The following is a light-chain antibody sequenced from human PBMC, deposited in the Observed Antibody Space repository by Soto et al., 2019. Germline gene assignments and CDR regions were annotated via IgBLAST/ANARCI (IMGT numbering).Light chain of an antibody. J-gene: IGKJ4*01. V-gene: IGKV1-39*01. Sequence: DMEMTQSPLSLSASVGDRVTITCRASQSISNYLNWYQHKPGKVPKLLIYAASSLQSGVPTRFSCSGSVTDFTLTINSLQPEDFATYYCQQSYGTPLTFGGGTKIEIK. CDR3: QQSYGTPLT. CDR1: QSISNY. CDR2: AAS.